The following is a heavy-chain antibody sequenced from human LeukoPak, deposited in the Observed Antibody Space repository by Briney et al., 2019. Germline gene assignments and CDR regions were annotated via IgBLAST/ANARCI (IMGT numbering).Heavy chain of an antibody. CDR1: GFTVSSNY. J-gene: IGHJ4*02. CDR2: IHSDGST. Sequence: PGGSLRLSCAASGFTVSSNYMSWVRQAPGKGLEWVSVIHSDGSTFYADSVKGRFTISRDNSKNTLYLQMNSLGAEDTAVYYCARERGYTYGTSLYYFDYWGQGTLVTVSS. CDR3: ARERGYTYGTSLYYFDY. V-gene: IGHV3-53*01. D-gene: IGHD5-18*01.